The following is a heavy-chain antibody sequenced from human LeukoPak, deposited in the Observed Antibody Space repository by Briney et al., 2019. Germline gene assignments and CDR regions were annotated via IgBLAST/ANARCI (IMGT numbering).Heavy chain of an antibody. CDR1: GGSFSGYY. V-gene: IGHV4-34*01. D-gene: IGHD4/OR15-4a*01. J-gene: IGHJ6*03. CDR3: ARRLGDYGLGGGYYYYYMDV. Sequence: SETLSLTCAVYGGSFSGYYWSWIRQPPGKGLEWIGEINHSGSTNYNPSLKSRVTISVDTSKNQFSLKLSSVTAADTAVYYCARRLGDYGLGGGYYYYYMDVWGKGTTVTVSS. CDR2: INHSGST.